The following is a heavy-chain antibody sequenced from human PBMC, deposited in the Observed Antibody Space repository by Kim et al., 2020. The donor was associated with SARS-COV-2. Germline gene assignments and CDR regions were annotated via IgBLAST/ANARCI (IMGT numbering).Heavy chain of an antibody. D-gene: IGHD2-21*01. CDR3: ARVRDLGVAWFDP. V-gene: IGHV1-69*01. J-gene: IGHJ5*02. Sequence: NYAQKFQGRVTFTADASTTTVYMELYSLTSDDTAVYYCARVRDLGVAWFDPWGQGTLVTVSS.